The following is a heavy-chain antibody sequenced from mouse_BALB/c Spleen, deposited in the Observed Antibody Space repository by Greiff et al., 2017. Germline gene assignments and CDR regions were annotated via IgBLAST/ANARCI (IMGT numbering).Heavy chain of an antibody. J-gene: IGHJ2*01. V-gene: IGHV3-8*02. CDR3: ARYGYDGGYFDY. Sequence: EVKLMESGPSLVKPSQTLSLTCSVTGDSITSCYWNWIRKFPGNKLEYMGYISYSGSTYYNPSLKSRISITRDTSKNQYYLQLNSVTTEDTATYYCARYGYDGGYFDYWGQGTTLTVSS. CDR2: ISYSGST. CDR1: GDSITSCY. D-gene: IGHD2-2*01.